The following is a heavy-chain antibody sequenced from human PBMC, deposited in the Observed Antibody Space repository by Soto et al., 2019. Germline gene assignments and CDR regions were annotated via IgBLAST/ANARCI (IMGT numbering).Heavy chain of an antibody. CDR2: INHSGST. CDR3: ARVRGYRHNWFDP. J-gene: IGHJ5*02. D-gene: IGHD5-18*01. CDR1: GGSLSGYY. V-gene: IGHV4-34*01. Sequence: SETLSLTCAVYGGSLSGYYWSWIRQPPGKGLEWIGEINHSGSTNYNPSLKSRVTISVDTSKNQFSLKLSSVTAADTAVYYCARVRGYRHNWFDPWGQGTPVTVSS.